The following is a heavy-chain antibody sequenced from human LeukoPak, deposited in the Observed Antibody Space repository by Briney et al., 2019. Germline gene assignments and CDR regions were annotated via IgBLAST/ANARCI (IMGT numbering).Heavy chain of an antibody. J-gene: IGHJ3*02. D-gene: IGHD7-27*01. CDR1: GVTVSSNY. CDR3: ARVTGAGDAFDI. CDR2: IYSGGST. Sequence: GGSLRLSCAAAGVTVSSNYMSLVRQAPGKGLEWVSVIYSGGSTYYADSVKGRFTISRDNSKNTLYLQMNSLRAEDTAVYYCARVTGAGDAFDIWGQGTMVTVSS. V-gene: IGHV3-66*01.